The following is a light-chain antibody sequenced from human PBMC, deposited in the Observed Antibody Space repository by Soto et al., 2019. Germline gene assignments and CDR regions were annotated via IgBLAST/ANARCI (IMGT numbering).Light chain of an antibody. CDR1: SSDIASYDY. CDR2: DVS. CDR3: TSFTTADTHV. V-gene: IGLV2-14*03. Sequence: SLSASPEQRITVSCIGTSSDIASYDYVSWYQQHPGKVPKLMIYDVSNRPSGVSNRFSGSKSGNTASLTISGLQAEDEADYYCTSFTTADTHVFGTGTKSPS. J-gene: IGLJ1*01.